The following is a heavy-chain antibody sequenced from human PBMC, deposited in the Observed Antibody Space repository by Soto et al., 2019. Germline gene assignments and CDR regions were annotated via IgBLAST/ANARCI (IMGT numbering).Heavy chain of an antibody. Sequence: GGSLRLSCAASGFTFDDYAMHWVRQAPGKGLEWVSGISWNSGSIGYADSVKGRFTISRDNAKNSLYLQMNSLRAEDTALYYCAKGNYFDFWGGYSPYFDYWGQGTLVTVSS. J-gene: IGHJ4*02. V-gene: IGHV3-9*01. CDR2: ISWNSGSI. D-gene: IGHD3-3*01. CDR1: GFTFDDYA. CDR3: AKGNYFDFWGGYSPYFDY.